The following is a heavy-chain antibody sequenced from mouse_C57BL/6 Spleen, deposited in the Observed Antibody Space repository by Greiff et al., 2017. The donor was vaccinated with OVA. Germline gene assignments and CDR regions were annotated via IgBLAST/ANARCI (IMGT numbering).Heavy chain of an antibody. V-gene: IGHV5-17*01. CDR3: ARDGGLRMDY. Sequence: EVHLVESGGGLVKPGGSLKLSCAASGFTFSDYGMHWVRQAPEKGLEWVAYISSGSSTIYYADTVKGRFTISRDNAKNTLFLQMTSLRSEDTAMYYCARDGGLRMDYWGQGTSVTVSS. CDR2: ISSGSSTI. D-gene: IGHD2-4*01. CDR1: GFTFSDYG. J-gene: IGHJ4*01.